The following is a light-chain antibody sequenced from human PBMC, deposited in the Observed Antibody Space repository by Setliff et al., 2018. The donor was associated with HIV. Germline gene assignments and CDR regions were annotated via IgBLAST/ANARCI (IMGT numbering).Light chain of an antibody. CDR1: SSDVGGYNS. Sequence: QSALTQPSSVSGSPGQSVTITCTGTSSDVGGYNSVSWYQQSPGTAPKLMISYVTTRPSGVPDRFSGSKSGNTASLTISRLRAEDEADYYCSSYTSSNTWVFGTGTKVSGL. CDR3: SSYTSSNTWV. CDR2: YVT. V-gene: IGLV2-18*02. J-gene: IGLJ1*01.